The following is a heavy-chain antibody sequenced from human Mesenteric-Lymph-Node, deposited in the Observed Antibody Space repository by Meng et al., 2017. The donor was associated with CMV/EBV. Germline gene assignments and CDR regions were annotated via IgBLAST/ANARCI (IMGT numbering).Heavy chain of an antibody. Sequence: VSGFTFSTYAMHWVRQAPGKGLGWVAVISYDGSDKYYADSVKGRFTISRDNSKNILHLQMSSLRPEDTAVYSCATGYSSSWYSFILYWGQGTLVTVSS. J-gene: IGHJ4*02. D-gene: IGHD6-13*01. CDR1: GFTFSTYA. V-gene: IGHV3-30*04. CDR2: ISYDGSDK. CDR3: ATGYSSSWYSFILY.